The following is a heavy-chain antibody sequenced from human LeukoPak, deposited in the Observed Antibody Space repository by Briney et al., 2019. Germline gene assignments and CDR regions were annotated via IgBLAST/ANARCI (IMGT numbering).Heavy chain of an antibody. J-gene: IGHJ4*02. D-gene: IGHD3-22*01. Sequence: SQTPSLTCTVSGGSISSGGYYWSWIRQHPGKGLEWIGYIYYSGSTYYNPSLKSRVTISVDTSKNQFSLKLSSVTAADTAVYYCARGDSSGYKPKLIDYWGQGTLVTVSS. CDR1: GGSISSGGYY. CDR3: ARGDSSGYKPKLIDY. CDR2: IYYSGST. V-gene: IGHV4-31*03.